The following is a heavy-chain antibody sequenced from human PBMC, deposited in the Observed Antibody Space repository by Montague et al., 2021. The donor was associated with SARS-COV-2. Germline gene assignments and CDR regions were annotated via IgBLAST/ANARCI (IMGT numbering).Heavy chain of an antibody. CDR3: ARDPRYSVSWSFDY. Sequence: CAISGDSVSSNSAAWNWIRQSPSRGLEWLGRTYYRSKWYHDYAVSVNSRMTISPDTSKNQFSLQLSSVTPEDTAVYYCARDPRYSVSWSFDYWGQGTLVTVSS. J-gene: IGHJ4*02. CDR1: GDSVSSNSAA. D-gene: IGHD5/OR15-5a*01. CDR2: TYYRSKWYH. V-gene: IGHV6-1*01.